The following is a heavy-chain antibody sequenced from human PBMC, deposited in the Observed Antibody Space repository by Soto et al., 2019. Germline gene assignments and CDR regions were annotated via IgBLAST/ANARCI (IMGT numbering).Heavy chain of an antibody. V-gene: IGHV1-58*01. J-gene: IGHJ3*02. Sequence: SVKVSCKASGFTFTSSAVQWVRQARGQRLEWIGWIVVGSGNTNYAQKFQERVTITRDMSTSTAYMELSSLRSEDTAVYYCAAYTMIVVVPTMAFDIWGQGTMVTVSS. CDR1: GFTFTSSA. CDR2: IVVGSGNT. D-gene: IGHD3-22*01. CDR3: AAYTMIVVVPTMAFDI.